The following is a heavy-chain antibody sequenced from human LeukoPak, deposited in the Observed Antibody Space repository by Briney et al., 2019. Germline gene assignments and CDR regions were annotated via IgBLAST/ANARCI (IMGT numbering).Heavy chain of an antibody. CDR2: IIPIFGTA. D-gene: IGHD3-22*01. J-gene: IGHJ4*02. V-gene: IGHV1-69*01. Sequence: GSSVKVSCKASGGTFSSYAISWVRQAPGQGLEWMGGIIPIFGTANYAQKLQGRVTITADESTSTAYMELSSLRSEDTAVYYCARSSMIVVVITTPYYFDYWGQGTLVTVSS. CDR3: ARSSMIVVVITTPYYFDY. CDR1: GGTFSSYA.